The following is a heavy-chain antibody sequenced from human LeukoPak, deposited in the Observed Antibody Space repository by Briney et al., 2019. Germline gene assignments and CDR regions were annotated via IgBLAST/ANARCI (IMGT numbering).Heavy chain of an antibody. J-gene: IGHJ4*02. CDR3: TRKGSQWDFLVDY. Sequence: GGSLRLSCAASRFTFSSYSMTWVRQAPGKGLEWVANMKQDGREKYYVDSVKGRFTVSRDNAKNSLYLQMDSLRDEDTAVYYCTRKGSQWDFLVDYWGQGTRVAVSP. CDR1: RFTFSSYS. D-gene: IGHD2/OR15-2a*01. CDR2: MKQDGREK. V-gene: IGHV3-7*01.